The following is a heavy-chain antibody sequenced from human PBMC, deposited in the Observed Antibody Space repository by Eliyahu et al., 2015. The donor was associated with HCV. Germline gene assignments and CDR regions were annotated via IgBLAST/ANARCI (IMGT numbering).Heavy chain of an antibody. V-gene: IGHV3-48*02. CDR2: ISSSSSTI. Sequence: EVQLVESGGGLVQPGGSLRLSCAASGFTFSSYSMNWVRQAPGKGLEWVSYISSSSSTIYYADSVKGRFTISRDNAKNSLYLQMNSLRDEDTAVYYCARDRTKGRYGDHPLFGYWGQGTLVTVSS. D-gene: IGHD4-17*01. CDR3: ARDRTKGRYGDHPLFGY. CDR1: GFTFSSYS. J-gene: IGHJ4*02.